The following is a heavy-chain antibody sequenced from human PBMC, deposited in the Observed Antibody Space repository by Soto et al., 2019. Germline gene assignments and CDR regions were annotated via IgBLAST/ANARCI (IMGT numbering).Heavy chain of an antibody. Sequence: GGSLRLSCAASGFTFSSYAMTWVRQAPGKGLEWVSVISSSGGATHYADSVKGRFTISRDNSKNTLYLQMNSLRAEDTAVYYCAKDRVSGRPGFDYWGQGTLVTVSS. CDR2: ISSSGGAT. CDR1: GFTFSSYA. J-gene: IGHJ4*02. CDR3: AKDRVSGRPGFDY. D-gene: IGHD2-15*01. V-gene: IGHV3-23*01.